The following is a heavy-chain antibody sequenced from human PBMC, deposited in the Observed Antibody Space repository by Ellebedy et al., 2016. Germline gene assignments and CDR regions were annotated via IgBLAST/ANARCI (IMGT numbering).Heavy chain of an antibody. D-gene: IGHD6-6*01. CDR3: ARALYSSSVDY. J-gene: IGHJ4*02. CDR2: IYYSGST. Sequence: SETLSLTXTVSGGSISSYYWSWIRQPPGKGLEWIGYIYYSGSTYYNPSLKSRVTISVDTSKNQFSLQLNSVTPEDTAVYYCARALYSSSVDYWGQGTLVTVSS. CDR1: GGSISSYY. V-gene: IGHV4-59*06.